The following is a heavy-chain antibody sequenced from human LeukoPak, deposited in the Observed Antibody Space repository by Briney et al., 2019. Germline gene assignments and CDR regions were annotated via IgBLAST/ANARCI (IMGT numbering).Heavy chain of an antibody. Sequence: GGSLRLSCAASGFTFSSYGMHWVRQAPGKGLDWVAFIPYDGSDKYYADSVKGRFTISRDNSRDTLFLHMNSLRAEDTAVYYCAKGYSSAWYYFDYWGQGTLVTVSS. CDR1: GFTFSSYG. D-gene: IGHD6-19*01. J-gene: IGHJ4*02. CDR3: AKGYSSAWYYFDY. CDR2: IPYDGSDK. V-gene: IGHV3-30*02.